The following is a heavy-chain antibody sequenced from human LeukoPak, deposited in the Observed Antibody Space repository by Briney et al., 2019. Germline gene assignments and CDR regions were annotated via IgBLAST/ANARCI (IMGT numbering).Heavy chain of an antibody. CDR1: GGTFTSYT. J-gene: IGHJ6*03. D-gene: IGHD6-19*01. V-gene: IGHV1-69*02. Sequence: ASVKVSCKASGGTFTSYTISWVRQAPCQGLEWMGRIVPILGIANYAQKTQGRATITADKSTTTATMECSSLRSEGTPGSYCARGVDDSSGCPSYYMDVWGKGTTVTVSS. CDR2: IVPILGIA. CDR3: ARGVDDSSGCPSYYMDV.